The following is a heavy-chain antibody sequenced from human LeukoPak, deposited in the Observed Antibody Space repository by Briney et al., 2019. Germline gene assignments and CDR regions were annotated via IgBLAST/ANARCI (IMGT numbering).Heavy chain of an antibody. Sequence: SETLSLTCTVSGGSISSGGYYWSWIRQPPGKGLEWIGEINHSGGTNYNPSLKSRVTISVDTSKNQFSLKLSSVTAADTAVYYCAREGYGSGSGNAFDIWGQGTMVTVSS. CDR2: INHSGGT. CDR1: GGSISSGGYY. J-gene: IGHJ3*02. CDR3: AREGYGSGSGNAFDI. V-gene: IGHV4-39*07. D-gene: IGHD3-10*01.